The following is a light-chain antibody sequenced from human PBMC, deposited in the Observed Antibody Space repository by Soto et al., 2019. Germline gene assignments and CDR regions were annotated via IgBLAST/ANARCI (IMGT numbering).Light chain of an antibody. CDR2: EVS. J-gene: IGLJ3*02. CDR1: SSDVGGYNY. CDR3: SSYTSSSTRV. Sequence: QSVLTQPASVSGSPGQSITISCTGTSSDVGGYNYVSWYQQHPGKAPTLMIYEVSTRPSGVSNRFSGSKSGNTASLTISGLQSEDEADYYCSSYTSSSTRVFGGGTKLTVL. V-gene: IGLV2-14*01.